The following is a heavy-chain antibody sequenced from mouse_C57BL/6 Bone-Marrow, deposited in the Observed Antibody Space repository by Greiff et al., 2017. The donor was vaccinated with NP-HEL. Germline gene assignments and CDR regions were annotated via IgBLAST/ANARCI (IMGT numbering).Heavy chain of an antibody. V-gene: IGHV3-6*01. Sequence: VQLQQSGPGLVKPSQSLSLTCSVTGYSITSGYYWNWIRQFPGNKLEWMGYISYDGSNNYNPSLKNRISITRDTSKNKFFLKLNSMTTKDTATYYCARVGKIYDGYYYAMDYWGQGTSVTVSS. CDR3: ARVGKIYDGYYYAMDY. J-gene: IGHJ4*01. D-gene: IGHD2-3*01. CDR1: GYSITSGYY. CDR2: ISYDGSN.